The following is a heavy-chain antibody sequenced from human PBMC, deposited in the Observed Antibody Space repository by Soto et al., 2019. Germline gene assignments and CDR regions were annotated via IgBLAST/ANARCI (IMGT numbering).Heavy chain of an antibody. V-gene: IGHV3-23*01. Sequence: PGGSLRLSCAASGFTFSTYAMIWVRRAPGKGLEWVSVITGSGGSTYYADSVEGRFTISRDTSKNTLFLQMNSLRAEDTAVYYCAKDRYGDYGGIDYWGQGTMVTVSS. CDR1: GFTFSTYA. CDR3: AKDRYGDYGGIDY. CDR2: ITGSGGST. D-gene: IGHD4-17*01. J-gene: IGHJ4*02.